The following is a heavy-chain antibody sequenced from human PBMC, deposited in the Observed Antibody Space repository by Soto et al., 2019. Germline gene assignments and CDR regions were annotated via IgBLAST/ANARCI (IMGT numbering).Heavy chain of an antibody. V-gene: IGHV1-3*04. CDR3: ARDQSWHDLVWWFDP. J-gene: IGHJ5*02. CDR2: INTVNGDT. D-gene: IGHD1-1*01. CDR1: GYVFTHYA. Sequence: ASVKVSCKTSGYVFTHYAIHWVRQAPGQRLEWMGRINTVNGDTAYSQNFQGRVIISKDTSATTVYMELNSLTSDDTAVYYCARDQSWHDLVWWFDPWGQGTLVTVSS.